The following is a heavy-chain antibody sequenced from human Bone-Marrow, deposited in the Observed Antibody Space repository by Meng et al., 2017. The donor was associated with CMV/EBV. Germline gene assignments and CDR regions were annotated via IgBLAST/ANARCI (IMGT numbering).Heavy chain of an antibody. D-gene: IGHD1-26*01. CDR3: ARDLWELLPTDGMDV. CDR1: GYTFTSYD. Sequence: ASVKVSCKASGYTFTSYDINWVRQATGQGLEWMGWMNPNSGNTGYAQKFQGRVTMTRDTSISTAYMELSRLRSDDTAVYYCARDLWELLPTDGMDVWGQGTTVTVSS. V-gene: IGHV1-8*01. CDR2: MNPNSGNT. J-gene: IGHJ6*02.